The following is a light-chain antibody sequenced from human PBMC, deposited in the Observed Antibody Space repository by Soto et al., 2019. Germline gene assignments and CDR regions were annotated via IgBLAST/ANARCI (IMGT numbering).Light chain of an antibody. J-gene: IGKJ3*01. CDR1: QSLSSSY. V-gene: IGKV3-20*01. CDR3: QQYGSSPLFT. CDR2: GAS. Sequence: EIVLTQSPGTLSLSPGEGATLSCRASQSLSSSYLAWYQQKPGQAPRLLIYGASGRATGIPDRFSGSGSGTDFPLTISRLEPEDFAVYYCQQYGSSPLFTFGPGTKVDIK.